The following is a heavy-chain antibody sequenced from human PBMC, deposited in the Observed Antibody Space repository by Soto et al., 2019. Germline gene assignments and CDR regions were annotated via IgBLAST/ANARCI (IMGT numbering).Heavy chain of an antibody. V-gene: IGHV4-34*01. CDR3: ARVRRWLPEEMVDL. D-gene: IGHD5-12*01. J-gene: IGHJ5*02. CDR1: GGSLSGYY. CDR2: VNDSGNS. Sequence: ASETPVLPSGVSGGSLSGYYLSLIRPPPRKGWLRIGEVNDSGNSNYNPSLKRRVVISLDTPKNELSLKMNTVTAADTGVYYCARVRRWLPEEMVDLWGQGALVTVSS.